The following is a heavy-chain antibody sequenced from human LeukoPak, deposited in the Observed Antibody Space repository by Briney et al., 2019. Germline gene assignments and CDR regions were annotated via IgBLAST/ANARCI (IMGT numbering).Heavy chain of an antibody. CDR2: ISGSGGST. V-gene: IGHV3-23*01. CDR1: GFTFSSYW. Sequence: GGSLRLSCAASGFTFSSYWMSWVRQAPGKGLEWVSAISGSGGSTYHADSVKGRFTISRDNSKNTLYLQMNSLRAEDTAVYYCAKVRSSGWYPSGFDYWGQGTLVTVSS. CDR3: AKVRSSGWYPSGFDY. J-gene: IGHJ4*02. D-gene: IGHD6-19*01.